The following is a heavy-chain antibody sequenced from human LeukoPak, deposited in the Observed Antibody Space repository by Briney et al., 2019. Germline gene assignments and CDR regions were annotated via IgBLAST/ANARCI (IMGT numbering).Heavy chain of an antibody. CDR3: ARVRCCGGSCPYYYYYYYMDV. CDR2: IHYSGST. CDR1: GGSISSSSYY. V-gene: IGHV4-39*07. D-gene: IGHD2-15*01. Sequence: SETLSLTCTVSGGSISSSSYYWAWIRQPPGKGLEWIGSIHYSGSTYYNPSLQSRVTISIDTSKNQFSLKLRFVTAADTAVYYCARVRCCGGSCPYYYYYYYMDVWGKGTTVTVSS. J-gene: IGHJ6*03.